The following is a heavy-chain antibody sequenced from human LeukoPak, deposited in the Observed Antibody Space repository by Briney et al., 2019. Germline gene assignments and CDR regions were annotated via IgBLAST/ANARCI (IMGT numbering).Heavy chain of an antibody. CDR2: IIPIFGTA. CDR3: ARGPGSDDFWSGYYTFDY. CDR1: GGTFSSYA. D-gene: IGHD3-3*01. J-gene: IGHJ4*02. V-gene: IGHV1-69*05. Sequence: SVKVSCKASGGTFSSYAISWVRQAPGQGLEWMGGIIPIFGTANYAQKFQGRVTITTDESTSTAYMELSSLRSEDTAVYYCARGPGSDDFWSGYYTFDYWGQGTLVIVSS.